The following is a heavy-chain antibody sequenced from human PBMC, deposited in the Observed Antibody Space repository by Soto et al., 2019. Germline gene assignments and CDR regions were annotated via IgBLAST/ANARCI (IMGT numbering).Heavy chain of an antibody. D-gene: IGHD6-25*01. CDR3: AEDRATAARHFYTHY. CDR2: ISGSGGST. V-gene: IGHV3-23*01. Sequence: GGSLRLSCAASGFTFSSYAMSWVRQAPGKGLEWVSAISGSGGSTYYADSVKGRFTISRDNSKNTLYLQMNSLRAEDTAVYYCAEDRATAARHFYTHYRRHGPLVTVAS. CDR1: GFTFSSYA. J-gene: IGHJ4*03.